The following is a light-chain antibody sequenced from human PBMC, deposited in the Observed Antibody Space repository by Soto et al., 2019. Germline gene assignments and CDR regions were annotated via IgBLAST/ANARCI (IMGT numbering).Light chain of an antibody. CDR2: DAS. CDR3: HQYIIWPT. Sequence: VLTQSPATLSVSPGERATLSCRASQSISTKLAWFQKKPGQSPRLLIYDASNRATGIPARISGSGSGTDFTLTISSLQSEDFAVYYCHQYIIWPTFGQGTRLDI. CDR1: QSISTK. J-gene: IGKJ2*01. V-gene: IGKV3-15*01.